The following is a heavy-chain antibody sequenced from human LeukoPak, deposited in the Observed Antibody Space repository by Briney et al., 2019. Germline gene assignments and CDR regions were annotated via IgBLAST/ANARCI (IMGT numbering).Heavy chain of an antibody. CDR1: GASISSYY. D-gene: IGHD6-19*01. CDR2: LYTSGGT. Sequence: IPSETLSLTCTVSGASISSYYWSWIRQPAGKGLEWIGRLYTSGGTDYNPSLKSRLTMSVDTSKNQFSLKLSSVTAADTAVYYCAGVQSGWSVEYWGQGTLVTVSS. V-gene: IGHV4-4*07. J-gene: IGHJ4*02. CDR3: AGVQSGWSVEY.